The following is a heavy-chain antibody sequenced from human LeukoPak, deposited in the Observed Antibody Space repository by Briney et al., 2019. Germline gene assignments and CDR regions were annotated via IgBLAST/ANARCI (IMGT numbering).Heavy chain of an antibody. CDR1: GGSTSSGRYS. V-gene: IGHV4-61*02. D-gene: IGHD3-9*01. CDR3: ARDKRAAVLTDDASDI. CDR2: IYTSGST. J-gene: IGHJ3*02. Sequence: HPAQTLSLTCTVSGGSTSSGRYSRSWIRQPAGKGLEWIGRIYTSGSTESKPYLMSRVTMSVDTSKNQFSLKLSSVAAADTDVYYCARDKRAAVLTDDASDIWGQGTMVTVSS.